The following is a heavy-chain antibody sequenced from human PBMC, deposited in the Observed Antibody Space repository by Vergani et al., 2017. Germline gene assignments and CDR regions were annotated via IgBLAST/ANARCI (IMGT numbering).Heavy chain of an antibody. CDR1: GFTFSSYA. D-gene: IGHD6-19*01. V-gene: IGHV3-30-3*01. J-gene: IGHJ3*02. Sequence: QVQLVESGGGVVQPGRSLRLSCAASGFTFSSYAMHWVRQAPGKGLEWVAVISYDGSNKYYADSVKGRFTISRDNSKNTLFLHMNSLRPEDTAVYYCAKVGRSEVASTFGAFDIWGQGTMVTVSS. CDR3: AKVGRSEVASTFGAFDI. CDR2: ISYDGSNK.